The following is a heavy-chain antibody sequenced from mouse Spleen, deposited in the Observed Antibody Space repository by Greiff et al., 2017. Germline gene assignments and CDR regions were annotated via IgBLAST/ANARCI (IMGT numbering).Heavy chain of an antibody. Sequence: EVHLVESGGGLVKPGGSLKLSCAASGFTFSSYTMSWVRQTPEKRLEWVATISGGGGNTYYPDSVKGRFTISRDNAKNTLYLQMSSLRSEDTALYYCARRITTVNWYFDVWGTGTTVTVSS. D-gene: IGHD1-1*01. CDR2: ISGGGGNT. J-gene: IGHJ1*03. CDR1: GFTFSSYT. CDR3: ARRITTVNWYFDV. V-gene: IGHV5-9*01.